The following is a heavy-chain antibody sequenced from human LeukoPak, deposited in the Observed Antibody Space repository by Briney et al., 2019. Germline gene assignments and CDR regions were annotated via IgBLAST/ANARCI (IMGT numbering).Heavy chain of an antibody. V-gene: IGHV1-2*02. CDR3: ARQGSNSSGWYPVDD. CDR1: GYTFTAYY. J-gene: IGHJ4*02. D-gene: IGHD6-19*01. Sequence: ASVNVSCKTSGYTFTAYYTHWLQQAPGQGLEWMGWMNPNSGGTKYAQTFQGRVTLTRDTSISTAYLELSSLTSDDTAVYFCARQGSNSSGWYPVDDWGQGTLVTVSS. CDR2: MNPNSGGT.